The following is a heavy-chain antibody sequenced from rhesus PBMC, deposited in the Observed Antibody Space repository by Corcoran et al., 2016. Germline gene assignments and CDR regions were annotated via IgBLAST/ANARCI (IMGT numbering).Heavy chain of an antibody. J-gene: IGHJ4*01. CDR1: GFTFSSYW. Sequence: EVQLVESGGGLAKPGESLRLSCAASGFTFSSYWMHWVRQIPGKGLEGISGLDKCGSSTYYADSVKGRFTISRDNSKNTLSLQMNSLRAEDTAVYYCTDAYDIESWGQGVQVTVSS. D-gene: IGHD3-40*01. CDR2: LDKCGSST. CDR3: TDAYDIES. V-gene: IGHV3S42*01.